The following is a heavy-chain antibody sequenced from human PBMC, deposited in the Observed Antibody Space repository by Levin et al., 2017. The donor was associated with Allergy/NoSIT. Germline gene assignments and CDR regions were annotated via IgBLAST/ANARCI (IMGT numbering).Heavy chain of an antibody. CDR1: GGSISSSSYY. CDR2: IYYSGST. J-gene: IGHJ4*02. Sequence: SETLSLTCTVSGGSISSSSYYWGWIRQPPGKGLEWIGSIYYSGSTYYNPSLKSRVTISVDTSKNQFSLKLSSVTAADTAVYYCARQFRVGSQPSRFDYWGQGTLVTVSS. V-gene: IGHV4-39*01. CDR3: ARQFRVGSQPSRFDY. D-gene: IGHD1-26*01.